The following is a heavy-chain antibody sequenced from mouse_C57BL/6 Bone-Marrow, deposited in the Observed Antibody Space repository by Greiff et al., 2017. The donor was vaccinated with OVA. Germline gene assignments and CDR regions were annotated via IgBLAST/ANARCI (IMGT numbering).Heavy chain of an antibody. V-gene: IGHV5-4*01. CDR1: GFTFSSYA. CDR2: ISDGGSYT. CDR3: ARDPYYYAMDY. Sequence: EVQLVESGGGLVKPGGSLKLSCAASGFTFSSYAMSWVRQTPEKRLEWVATISDGGSYTYYPDNVKGRFTISRDNAKHNLYLQMSHLKSEDTAMYYCARDPYYYAMDYWGQGTSVTVSS. J-gene: IGHJ4*01.